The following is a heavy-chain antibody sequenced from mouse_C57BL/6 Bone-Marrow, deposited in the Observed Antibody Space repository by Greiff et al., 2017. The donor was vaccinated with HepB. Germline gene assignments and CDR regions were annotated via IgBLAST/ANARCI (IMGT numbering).Heavy chain of an antibody. Sequence: EVKLVESGGGLVQSGRSLRLSCATSGFTFSDFYMEWVRQAPGKGLEWIAASRNKANDYTTEYSASVKGRFIVSRDTSQSILYLQMNALRAEDTAIYYCARQMGLRETGFAYWGQGTLVTVSA. CDR1: GFTFSDFY. CDR3: ARQMGLRETGFAY. D-gene: IGHD4-1*02. CDR2: SRNKANDYTT. V-gene: IGHV7-1*01. J-gene: IGHJ3*01.